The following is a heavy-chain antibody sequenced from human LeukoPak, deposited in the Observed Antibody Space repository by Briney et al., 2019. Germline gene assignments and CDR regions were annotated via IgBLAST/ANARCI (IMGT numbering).Heavy chain of an antibody. CDR3: ARVSVYSSSYWFDP. D-gene: IGHD6-6*01. Sequence: ASVKVSCKASGYTFTIYAMNWVRQAPGQGLEWMGWINTNTGNPTYAQGFTGRFVFSLDTSVSTAYLQISSLKAEDTAVYYCARVSVYSSSYWFDPWGQGTLVTVSS. J-gene: IGHJ5*02. V-gene: IGHV7-4-1*02. CDR1: GYTFTIYA. CDR2: INTNTGNP.